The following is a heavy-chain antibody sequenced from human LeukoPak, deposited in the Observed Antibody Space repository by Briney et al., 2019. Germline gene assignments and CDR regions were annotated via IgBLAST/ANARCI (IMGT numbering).Heavy chain of an antibody. CDR2: ISSSSSTI. CDR1: GFTFSSYS. J-gene: IGHJ6*02. D-gene: IGHD2-2*01. V-gene: IGHV3-48*01. Sequence: PGGSLRLSCAASGFTFSSYSMNWVRQAPGKGLEWVSYISSSSSTIYYADSVKGRFTISRDNAKNSLYLQMNSLRAEDTAVYYCARSDCSSTSCPLYYYYYYGMDVWGQGTTVTVSS. CDR3: ARSDCSSTSCPLYYYYYYGMDV.